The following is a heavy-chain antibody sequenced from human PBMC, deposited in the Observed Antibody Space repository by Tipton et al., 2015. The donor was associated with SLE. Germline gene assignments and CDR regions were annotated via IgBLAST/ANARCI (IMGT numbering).Heavy chain of an antibody. D-gene: IGHD6-19*01. V-gene: IGHV3-13*01. CDR3: AGGDPGIAVAGAPGP. CDR2: IGTAGDT. Sequence: GSLRLSCAASGFTFSSYDMHWVRQATGKGLEWVSAIGTAGDTYYPGSVKGRFTISRDNSKNTLYMQMNSLRAEDTAVYYCAGGDPGIAVAGAPGPWGQGTLVTVSS. J-gene: IGHJ5*02. CDR1: GFTFSSYD.